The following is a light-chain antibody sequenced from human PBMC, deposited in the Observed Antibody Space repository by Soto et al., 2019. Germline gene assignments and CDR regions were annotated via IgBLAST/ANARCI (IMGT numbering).Light chain of an antibody. CDR1: QTISRW. J-gene: IGKJ1*01. V-gene: IGKV1-5*01. CDR2: TAS. Sequence: IQRTRAASALSASVVGTGTITCLASQTISRWLAWYQQKPGKAPRLLIYTASTLESGVPSRFSASGSGTEFTLTICSLQLEDFQTYYCAQSNSTPRSFGQGTKVDIK. CDR3: AQSNSTPRS.